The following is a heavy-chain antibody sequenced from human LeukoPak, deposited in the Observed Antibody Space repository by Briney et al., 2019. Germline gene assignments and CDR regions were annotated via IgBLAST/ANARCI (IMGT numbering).Heavy chain of an antibody. CDR2: IYYSGST. D-gene: IGHD6-19*01. CDR3: AREYSSGWNNWFDP. CDR1: GGSISSGGYY. V-gene: IGHV4-31*03. Sequence: SETLSLTCTVSGGSISSGGYYWSWIRQHPGKGLEWIGYIYYSGSTYYNPSLKSRVTISVDTSKNQFSLKLSSVTAADTAVYYCAREYSSGWNNWFDPWGQGTPVTVSS. J-gene: IGHJ5*02.